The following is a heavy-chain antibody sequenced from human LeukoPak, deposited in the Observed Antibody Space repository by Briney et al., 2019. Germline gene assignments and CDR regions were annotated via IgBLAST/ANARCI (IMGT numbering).Heavy chain of an antibody. CDR3: ARPRYSSGYDAFDI. CDR1: GFTFSSYA. CDR2: ISYDGSNK. D-gene: IGHD6-19*01. V-gene: IGHV3-30*04. J-gene: IGHJ3*02. Sequence: PGGCLRLSCAASGFTFSSYAMHWVRQAPGKGLEWVAVISYDGSNKYYADSVKGRFTISRDNSKNTLYLQMNSLRAEDTAVYYCARPRYSSGYDAFDIWGQGTMVTLSS.